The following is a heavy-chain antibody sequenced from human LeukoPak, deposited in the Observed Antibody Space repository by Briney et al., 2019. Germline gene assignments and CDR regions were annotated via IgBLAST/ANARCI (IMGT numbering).Heavy chain of an antibody. V-gene: IGHV3-48*03. CDR1: GFTFSSYE. Sequence: PGGSLRLSCAASGFTFSSYEMNWVRQAPGKGLEWVSYISDSGVTIYYADSVKGRFTISRDNAKNSLFLQMNSMRTEDTAVYYCAKEALPGIAVAGRVYWGQGTLVTVSS. J-gene: IGHJ4*02. D-gene: IGHD6-19*01. CDR3: AKEALPGIAVAGRVY. CDR2: ISDSGVTI.